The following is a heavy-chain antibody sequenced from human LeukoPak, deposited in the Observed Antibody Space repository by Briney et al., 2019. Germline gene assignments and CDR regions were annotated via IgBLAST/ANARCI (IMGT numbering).Heavy chain of an antibody. V-gene: IGHV4-59*01. J-gene: IGHJ2*01. CDR2: VYYSGYT. CDR3: ARLPDYWYFDL. Sequence: PSETLSLTCTVSGGSISSYYWSWIRQPPGKGLEWIGYVYYSGYTNYNPSLKSRVTISVDTSKNQFSLKLSSVTAADTAVYYCARLPDYWYFDLWGRGTLVTVSS. CDR1: GGSISSYY.